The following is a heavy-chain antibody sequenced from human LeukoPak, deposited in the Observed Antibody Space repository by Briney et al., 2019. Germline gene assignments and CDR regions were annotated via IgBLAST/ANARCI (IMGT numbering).Heavy chain of an antibody. D-gene: IGHD3-10*01. J-gene: IGHJ4*02. V-gene: IGHV1-8*01. CDR3: ARAGSYYNLCDY. CDR2: MNPNSGNT. CDR1: GYTFTSYV. Sequence: ASVKVSCKASGYTFTSYVINWVLQATGQGLEWMGWMNPNSGNTGYAQKFQGRVTMTRNTSISTAYMELSSLRSEDTAVYYCARAGSYYNLCDYWGQGTLVTVSS.